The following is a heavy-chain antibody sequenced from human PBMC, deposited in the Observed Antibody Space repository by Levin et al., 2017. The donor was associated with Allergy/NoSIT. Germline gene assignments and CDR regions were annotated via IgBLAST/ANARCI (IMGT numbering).Heavy chain of an antibody. J-gene: IGHJ4*02. CDR1: GFIFTSYS. CDR2: ISPTSSHI. V-gene: IGHV3-21*01. Sequence: SCAASGFIFTSYSMNWVRQAPGKGLEWVSSISPTSSHIYYADSVRGRFTISRDNAKNSLYLQMNSLRTEDTAVHYCARDRGFGDYDFYYWGQGTLVTVSS. D-gene: IGHD4-17*01. CDR3: ARDRGFGDYDFYY.